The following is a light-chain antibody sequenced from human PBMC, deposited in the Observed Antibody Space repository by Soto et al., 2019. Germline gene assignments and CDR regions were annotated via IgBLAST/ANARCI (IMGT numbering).Light chain of an antibody. Sequence: EIVLTQSPGTLSLSPRESATLLSKVSQFVSSRYLAWYQQKPGQAPRLLIYGASIRATGIPDRFSGSGSGTDFALTITPLEPEDFAVYFCQQYGSSPITFGQGTRLEIK. J-gene: IGKJ5*01. V-gene: IGKV3-20*01. CDR1: QFVSSRY. CDR2: GAS. CDR3: QQYGSSPIT.